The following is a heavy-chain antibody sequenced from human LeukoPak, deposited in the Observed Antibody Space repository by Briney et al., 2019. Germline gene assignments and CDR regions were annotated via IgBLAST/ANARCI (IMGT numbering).Heavy chain of an antibody. CDR1: GFTFSSYA. J-gene: IGHJ6*03. CDR3: AKGGGGRLIYYYYMDV. CDR2: ISESGGTT. V-gene: IGHV3-23*01. D-gene: IGHD3-16*01. Sequence: GGSLRLSCAASGFTFSSYAMNWVRQAPGKGLEWVSSISESGGTTDYADSVKGRFTISRDNAKNSLYLQMNSLRAEDMALYYCAKGGGGRLIYYYYMDVWGKGTTVTVSS.